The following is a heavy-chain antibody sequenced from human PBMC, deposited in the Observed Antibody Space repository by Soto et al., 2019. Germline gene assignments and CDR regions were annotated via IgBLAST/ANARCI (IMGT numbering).Heavy chain of an antibody. Sequence: QVQLVQSGAEVKKPGASVKVSCKASGYTFTSYAMHWVRQAPGQRLEWMGWINAGNGNTKYSQKFLGRVTITRDTSASTAYMELSSLRSEDTAVYYCARREDYFDYWGQGTLVTVSS. J-gene: IGHJ4*02. V-gene: IGHV1-3*01. CDR2: INAGNGNT. CDR1: GYTFTSYA. CDR3: ARREDYFDY.